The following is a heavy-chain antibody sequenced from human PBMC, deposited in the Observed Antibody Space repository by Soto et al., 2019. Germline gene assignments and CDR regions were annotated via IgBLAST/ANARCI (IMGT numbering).Heavy chain of an antibody. D-gene: IGHD3-3*01. CDR3: AADRGVLRFLEWSIPYYYYYGMDV. CDR1: GFTFTSSA. J-gene: IGHJ6*02. CDR2: IVVGSGNT. V-gene: IGHV1-58*01. Sequence: SVKVSCKASGFTFTSSAVQWVRQARGQRLEWIGWIVVGSGNTNYAQKFQERVTITRDMSTSTAYMELSSLRSEDTAVYYCAADRGVLRFLEWSIPYYYYYGMDVWGQGATVTVSS.